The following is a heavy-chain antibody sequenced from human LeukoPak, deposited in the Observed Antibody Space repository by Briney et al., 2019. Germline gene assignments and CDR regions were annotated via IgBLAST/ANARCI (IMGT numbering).Heavy chain of an antibody. Sequence: SSETLSLTCTVSGGSISSYYWSWIRQPPGKGLEWIGYIYYSGSTNYNPSLKSRVTISVDTTKNQFSLKLSSVIAADTAVYYCARVMDSSSSSGDYWGQGTLVTVSS. J-gene: IGHJ4*02. CDR3: ARVMDSSSSSGDY. CDR1: GGSISSYY. V-gene: IGHV4-59*01. D-gene: IGHD6-6*01. CDR2: IYYSGST.